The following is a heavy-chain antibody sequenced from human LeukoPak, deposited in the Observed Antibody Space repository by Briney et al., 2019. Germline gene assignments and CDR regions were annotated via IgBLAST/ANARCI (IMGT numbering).Heavy chain of an antibody. J-gene: IGHJ4*02. CDR2: INRDGGST. Sequence: PGGSLRLSCAASGFTFSSYWMHWVRQAPGKGLVWVSRINRDGGSTTYADSVKGRFTISRDNANNTLYLQMNSLGAEDTAVYYCARALYSSSPVVDSWGQGILVTVSS. D-gene: IGHD6-6*01. CDR3: ARALYSSSPVVDS. CDR1: GFTFSSYW. V-gene: IGHV3-74*01.